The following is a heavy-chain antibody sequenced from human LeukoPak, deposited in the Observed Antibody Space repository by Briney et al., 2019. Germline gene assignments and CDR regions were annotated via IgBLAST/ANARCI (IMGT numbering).Heavy chain of an antibody. CDR2: INHSGST. Sequence: SETLSLTCAVYGGSFSGYYWSWIRQPPGRGLEWIGEINHSGSTNYNPSLKSRVTISVDTSKNQFSLKLSSVTAADTAVYYCARGGIAAANWFDPWGQGTLVTVSS. CDR1: GGSFSGYY. D-gene: IGHD6-13*01. V-gene: IGHV4-34*01. J-gene: IGHJ5*02. CDR3: ARGGIAAANWFDP.